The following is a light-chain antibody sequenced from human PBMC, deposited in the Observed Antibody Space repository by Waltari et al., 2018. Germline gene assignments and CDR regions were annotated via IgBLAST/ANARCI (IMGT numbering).Light chain of an antibody. CDR1: QSVSNF. V-gene: IGKV3-11*01. CDR3: QQRSNWPPLT. Sequence: EIVLTQSPATLSLSPGERATLSCRASQSVSNFLAWYQQKPGQAPRLLIYEASKRATDIPARFSGSGSGTAFTLTINSIEPEDFAVYYCQQRSNWPPLTFGGGTKVEIK. CDR2: EAS. J-gene: IGKJ4*01.